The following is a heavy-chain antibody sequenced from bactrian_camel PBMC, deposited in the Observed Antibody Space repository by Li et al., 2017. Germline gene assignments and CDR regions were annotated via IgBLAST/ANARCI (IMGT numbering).Heavy chain of an antibody. D-gene: IGHD3*01. CDR2: IDKDGRT. CDR3: AQSCTLDWVPPLRAPY. V-gene: IGHV3S53*01. Sequence: VQLVESGGDSMQPGGSLTISCEATEFPYPYGLHCLGWWRQAPGKQREAVAVIDKDGRTTYINSVKGRFTISKDNAKNTVDLQMNDLKPEESGTYYCAQSCTLDWVPPLRAPYWGQGTQVTVS. CDR1: EFPYPYGLHC. J-gene: IGHJ4*01.